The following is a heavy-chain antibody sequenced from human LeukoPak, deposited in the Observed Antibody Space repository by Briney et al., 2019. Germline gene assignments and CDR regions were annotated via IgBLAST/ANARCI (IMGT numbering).Heavy chain of an antibody. Sequence: GGSLRLSCAASGFTFSNHWMQWVRHAPGKGLVWVSRINVDGSITTSADSVKGRFTISRDNAKNSLYLQMSILRAEDTAVYYCARGPRIAAAGTGYWGQGTLVTVSS. V-gene: IGHV3-74*01. D-gene: IGHD6-13*01. CDR2: INVDGSIT. CDR1: GFTFSNHW. J-gene: IGHJ4*02. CDR3: ARGPRIAAAGTGY.